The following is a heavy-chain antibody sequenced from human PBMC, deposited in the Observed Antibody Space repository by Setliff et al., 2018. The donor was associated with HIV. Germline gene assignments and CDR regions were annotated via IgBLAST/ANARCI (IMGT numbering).Heavy chain of an antibody. CDR2: VYDSGNT. Sequence: PSETLSLTCAIPDQLISSGNHWGWIRQPPGRGLEWIGSVYDSGNTYYKPALESRAAISLDTSMNQFSLKLSSVTAADTAVYYCARGQLRYLANDYYFDYWGQGTLVTVSS. D-gene: IGHD3-9*01. CDR1: DQLISSGNH. V-gene: IGHV4-38-2*01. J-gene: IGHJ4*02. CDR3: ARGQLRYLANDYYFDY.